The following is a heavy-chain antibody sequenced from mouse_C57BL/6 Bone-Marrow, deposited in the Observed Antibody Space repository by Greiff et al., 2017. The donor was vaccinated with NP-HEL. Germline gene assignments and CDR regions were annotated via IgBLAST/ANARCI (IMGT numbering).Heavy chain of an antibody. CDR1: GYTFTSYG. Sequence: VKLMESGAELARPGASVKLSCKASGYTFTSYGISWVKQRTGQGLEWIGEIYPRSGNTYYNEKFKGKATLTADKSSSTAYMELRSLTSEDSAVYFCARRQRGYWGQGTTLTVSS. CDR2: IYPRSGNT. J-gene: IGHJ2*01. D-gene: IGHD3-2*01. CDR3: ARRQRGY. V-gene: IGHV1-81*01.